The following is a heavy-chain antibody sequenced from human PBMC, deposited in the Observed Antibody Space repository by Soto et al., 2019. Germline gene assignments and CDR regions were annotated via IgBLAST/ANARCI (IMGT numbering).Heavy chain of an antibody. CDR2: IYYSGST. CDR3: ARDRGDYGDHLGYYYYLLAV. J-gene: IGHJ6*03. V-gene: IGHV4-59*01. CDR1: GGSISSYY. Sequence: PSETLSLTCTVSGGSISSYYWSWIRQPPGKGLEWIGYIYYSGSTDYNPSLKSRVTISVDTSKNQFSLKLSSVTAADTAVYYCARDRGDYGDHLGYYYYLLAVCGKGSTVTVAS. D-gene: IGHD4-17*01.